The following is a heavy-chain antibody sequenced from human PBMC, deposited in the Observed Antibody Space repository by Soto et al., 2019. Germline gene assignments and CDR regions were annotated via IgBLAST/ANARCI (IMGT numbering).Heavy chain of an antibody. Sequence: EVQLLESGGGLVKPGGSLRLSCAASGFTFSKYATSWVRLAPGKGLEWVSSISANGGITDYADSVKGRFTISRDNFQNILSLQMDSLTGDDTALYFCAKDKYTDSVRKVWFFDYWGRGTLVTVSS. V-gene: IGHV3-23*01. J-gene: IGHJ2*01. CDR2: ISANGGIT. CDR1: GFTFSKYA. D-gene: IGHD2-15*01. CDR3: AKDKYTDSVRKVWFFDY.